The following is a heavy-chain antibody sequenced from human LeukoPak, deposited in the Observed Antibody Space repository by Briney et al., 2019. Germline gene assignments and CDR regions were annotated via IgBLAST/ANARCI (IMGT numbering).Heavy chain of an antibody. CDR2: INPNSGGT. CDR3: ARDGGNSGSYNYYYYYMDV. CDR1: GYTFTGYY. V-gene: IGHV1-2*02. J-gene: IGHJ6*03. D-gene: IGHD1-26*01. Sequence: GASVKVSCKASGYTFTGYYMHWVRQAPGQGLEWMGWINPNSGGTNYAQKFQGRVTMTRDASISTAYMELSRLRSDDTAVYYCARDGGNSGSYNYYYYYMDVWGKGTTVTISS.